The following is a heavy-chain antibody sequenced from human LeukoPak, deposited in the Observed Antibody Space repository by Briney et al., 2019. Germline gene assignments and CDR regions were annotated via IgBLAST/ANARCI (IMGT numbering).Heavy chain of an antibody. V-gene: IGHV5-10-1*01. CDR2: IVPSDSYS. J-gene: IGHJ2*01. CDR1: GYSFTSYW. D-gene: IGHD6-19*01. Sequence: GESLKISCKGSGYSFTSYWISWVRQMPGKGREWMGWIVPSDSYSNYSPSFQGHVTISADKSISTAYLQWSSLKASDTAMYYCARRQWLANYRNWYFDLWGRGTLVTVSS. CDR3: ARRQWLANYRNWYFDL.